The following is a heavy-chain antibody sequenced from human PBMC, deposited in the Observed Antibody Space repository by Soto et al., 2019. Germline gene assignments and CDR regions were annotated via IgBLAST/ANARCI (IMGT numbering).Heavy chain of an antibody. Sequence: QVQLQESGPGLVKPSETLSLTCTVSGGSISSYYWSWIRQPPGKGLEWIGYIYYSGRTTYNPSLKSRVTISVDTSKNQFSLKLSSVTAADTAVYYCARTLFGWGIWFDPWGQGTLVTVSS. CDR1: GGSISSYY. V-gene: IGHV4-59*01. D-gene: IGHD3-10*02. CDR3: ARTLFGWGIWFDP. J-gene: IGHJ5*02. CDR2: IYYSGRT.